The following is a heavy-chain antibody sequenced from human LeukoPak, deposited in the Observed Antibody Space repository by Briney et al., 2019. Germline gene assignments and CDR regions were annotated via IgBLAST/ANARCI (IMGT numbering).Heavy chain of an antibody. J-gene: IGHJ6*02. CDR3: ARGPIPDYYYYYAMDV. CDR2: ISSSGSTI. Sequence: GGSLRLSCAASGFTFSDYYMSWIRQAPGKGLEWVSYISSSGSTIYYADSVKGRFTISRDNAKNSLYLQMNSLRAEDTAVYYCARGPIPDYYYYYAMDVWGQRTTVTVSS. CDR1: GFTFSDYY. V-gene: IGHV3-11*01.